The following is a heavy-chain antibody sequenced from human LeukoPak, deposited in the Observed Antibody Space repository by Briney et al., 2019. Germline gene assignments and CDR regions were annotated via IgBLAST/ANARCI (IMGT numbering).Heavy chain of an antibody. V-gene: IGHV4-4*09. J-gene: IGHJ5*02. CDR1: GGSISSYY. Sequence: SETLSLTCTVSGGSISSYYWSWIRQPPGKGLEWIGYIYTSGSTNYNPSLKSRVTISVDTSKNQFSLKLSSVTAADTAVYYCASHRGYSYNWFDPWGQGTLVTVSS. D-gene: IGHD6-13*01. CDR3: ASHRGYSYNWFDP. CDR2: IYTSGST.